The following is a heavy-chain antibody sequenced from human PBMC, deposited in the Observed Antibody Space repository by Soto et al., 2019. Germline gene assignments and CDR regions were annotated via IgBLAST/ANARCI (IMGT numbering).Heavy chain of an antibody. CDR2: INQDGSEK. Sequence: EVQLVESGGDLAQPGGSLRLSCAASGFTLSNFLVNWVRQAPGKGLEWVANINQDGSEKYYVDSVKGRVTISRDNTKNPPFLQMNNLRAEYTAIYYCLVTTSADDIWGQGTTVTVSS. CDR1: GFTLSNFL. V-gene: IGHV3-7*01. D-gene: IGHD4-17*01. J-gene: IGHJ3*02. CDR3: LVTTSADDI.